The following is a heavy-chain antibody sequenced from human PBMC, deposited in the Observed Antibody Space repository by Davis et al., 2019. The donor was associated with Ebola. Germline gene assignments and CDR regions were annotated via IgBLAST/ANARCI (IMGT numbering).Heavy chain of an antibody. CDR2: INHSGST. V-gene: IGHV4-34*01. D-gene: IGHD1-14*01. CDR1: GFTFSSYS. CDR3: ARVHTTALGYYYYGMDV. Sequence: GSLRLSCAASGFTFSSYSMNWVRQAPGKGLEWIGVINHSGSTNYNPSLKSRVTISVDTSKNQSSLKLSSVTAADTAVYYCARVHTTALGYYYYGMDVWGQGTTVTVSS. J-gene: IGHJ6*02.